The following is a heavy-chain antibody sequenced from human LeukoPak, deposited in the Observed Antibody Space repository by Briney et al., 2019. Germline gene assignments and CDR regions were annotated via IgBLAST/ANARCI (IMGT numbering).Heavy chain of an antibody. D-gene: IGHD6-13*01. CDR1: GGSFSGYY. J-gene: IGHJ4*02. Sequence: PSETLSLTCAVYGGSFSGYYWSWIRQPPGKGLEWIGEINHSGSTNYNPSLKSRVTISVDTSKSQFYLKLSSVTAADTAVYYCAREKRVYSSSWYADYWGQGTLVTVSS. CDR2: INHSGST. CDR3: AREKRVYSSSWYADY. V-gene: IGHV4-34*01.